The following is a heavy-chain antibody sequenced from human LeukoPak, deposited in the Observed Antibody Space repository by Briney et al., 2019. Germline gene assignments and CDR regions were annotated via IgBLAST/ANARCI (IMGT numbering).Heavy chain of an antibody. CDR3: ARGPY. Sequence: SQTLSLTCTVSGDSISSGDYYWNWIRQPAGKRLEWIGRISTSGAPNYNPSFRGRLTISIDTSKNQFSLNLRSVTAAETGIYYCARGPYWGQGTLVTVSS. V-gene: IGHV4-61*02. CDR1: GDSISSGDYY. CDR2: ISTSGAP. J-gene: IGHJ4*02.